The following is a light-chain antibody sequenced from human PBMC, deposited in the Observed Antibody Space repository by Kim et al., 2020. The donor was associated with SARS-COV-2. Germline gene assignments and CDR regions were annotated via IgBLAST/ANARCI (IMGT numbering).Light chain of an antibody. CDR1: QSINSVY. Sequence: LSAGERASLSCRASQSINSVYLTWYQQKPGQAPRLPIYGTSSRATGIPDRFSGSGSGTDFTLTISRLEPEDFAVYYCQQYSSSPYTFGQGTKLEI. CDR2: GTS. V-gene: IGKV3-20*01. J-gene: IGKJ2*01. CDR3: QQYSSSPYT.